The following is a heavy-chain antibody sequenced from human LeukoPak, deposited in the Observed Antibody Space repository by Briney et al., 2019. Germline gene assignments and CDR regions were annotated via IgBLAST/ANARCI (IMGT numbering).Heavy chain of an antibody. CDR1: GFTFSSNN. Sequence: GGSLRLSCAASGFTFSSNNMNWVRQAPGKGLEWVSYIGSSGSTVYYADSVKGRFTISRDNAKNSLYMQMESLRDEDTAIYYCARDTLEYSNSPDALDIWGQGTMVTVSS. V-gene: IGHV3-48*02. CDR2: IGSSGSTV. J-gene: IGHJ3*02. CDR3: ARDTLEYSNSPDALDI. D-gene: IGHD4-23*01.